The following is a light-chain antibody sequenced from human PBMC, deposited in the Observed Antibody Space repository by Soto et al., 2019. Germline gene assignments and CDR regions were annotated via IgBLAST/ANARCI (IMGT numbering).Light chain of an antibody. CDR3: QQRNSYPIT. V-gene: IGKV1-39*01. CDR1: QNITTY. J-gene: IGKJ5*01. CDR2: SAS. Sequence: DLQMTQSPSSLSASIGDSVTIXXRASQNITTYLNWYQQSPGKAPKVXIYSASTLQSGVPSRFSGTGAGTDFTLTISSLQPEDFATYYCQQRNSYPITFGQGTRLEIK.